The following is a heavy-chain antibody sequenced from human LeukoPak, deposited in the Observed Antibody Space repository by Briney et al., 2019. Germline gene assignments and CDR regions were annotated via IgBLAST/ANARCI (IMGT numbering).Heavy chain of an antibody. J-gene: IGHJ4*02. V-gene: IGHV3-53*01. D-gene: IGHD6-19*01. CDR3: AREFRQTYNSGWSLDY. CDR1: GFTVSNNY. Sequence: PGGSLRLSCSVSGFTVSNNYMSWVRQAPGKGLEWVSVIYGGRNNTHYAGSVKGRFTISRDNSKNTVYLQMNSLTAEDTAAYYCAREFRQTYNSGWSLDYWGQATLVTVSS. CDR2: IYGGRNNT.